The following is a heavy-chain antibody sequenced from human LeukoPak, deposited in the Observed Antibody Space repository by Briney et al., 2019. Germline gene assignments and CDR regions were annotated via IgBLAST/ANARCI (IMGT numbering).Heavy chain of an antibody. J-gene: IGHJ4*02. Sequence: PSETLSLTCAVYGGSLSAYYWTWIRRPPGKGLEWIGEINHGGSTNYNPSLKSRVTISVDTSKNQFSLKLSSVTAADTAVYYCARHGVYSSGSARWGQGTLVTVSS. CDR1: GGSLSAYY. D-gene: IGHD6-19*01. V-gene: IGHV4-34*01. CDR2: INHGGST. CDR3: ARHGVYSSGSAR.